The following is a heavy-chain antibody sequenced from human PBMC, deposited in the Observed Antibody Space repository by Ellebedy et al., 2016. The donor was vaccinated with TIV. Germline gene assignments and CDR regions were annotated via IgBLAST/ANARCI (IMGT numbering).Heavy chain of an antibody. V-gene: IGHV1-69*04. J-gene: IGHJ3*02. D-gene: IGHD1-26*01. Sequence: SVKVSXXASGGTFSNYAISWVRQAPGQGFEWMGRIIPIVVIPDYAQKFQGRVTITADKSTSTAYMELSSLKFEDTAIYYCAKISRWEAFDIWGQGTMVIVSS. CDR2: IIPIVVIP. CDR1: GGTFSNYA. CDR3: AKISRWEAFDI.